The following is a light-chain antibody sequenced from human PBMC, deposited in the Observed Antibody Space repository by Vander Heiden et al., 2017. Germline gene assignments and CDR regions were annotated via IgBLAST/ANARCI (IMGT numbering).Light chain of an antibody. Sequence: QTVVTQEPSFSVSPGGTVTLTCGLNSGPVSTDHYPSWYQQTPGQPPRTLIYSTKTRSSGVPDRFSGSILGNKAALTITGAQADDESDYYCVLYMGNGIRVFGGGTKLTVL. J-gene: IGLJ2*01. CDR1: SGPVSTDHY. CDR2: STK. V-gene: IGLV8-61*01. CDR3: VLYMGNGIRV.